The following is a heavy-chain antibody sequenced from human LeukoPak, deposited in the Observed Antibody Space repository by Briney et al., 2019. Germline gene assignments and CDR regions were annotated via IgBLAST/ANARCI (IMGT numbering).Heavy chain of an antibody. Sequence: GGSLRLSCAASGFTFSRYYMSWIRQAPGKGLEWVSYISDSGSTVFYADSVKGRFTISRDNAKNSLYLQMNSLRAEDTAVYYCARGGYHFDYWGQGTLVTVSS. CDR1: GFTFSRYY. CDR2: ISDSGSTV. J-gene: IGHJ4*02. CDR3: ARGGYHFDY. D-gene: IGHD5-12*01. V-gene: IGHV3-11*01.